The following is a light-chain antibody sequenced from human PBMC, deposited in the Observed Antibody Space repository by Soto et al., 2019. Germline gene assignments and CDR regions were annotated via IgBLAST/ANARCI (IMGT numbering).Light chain of an antibody. V-gene: IGLV2-23*03. CDR3: CSYAGSSTFV. J-gene: IGLJ3*02. CDR1: TNEFGNYNL. Sequence: QSALTQPASVSGSPGQSITISCTGTTNEFGNYNLVSWYQHHPDKAPKLILYEGSKRPSGVSDRFSGSKLGYTASLTISGLQAEDEADYYCCSYAGSSTFVFGGGTKVTVL. CDR2: EGS.